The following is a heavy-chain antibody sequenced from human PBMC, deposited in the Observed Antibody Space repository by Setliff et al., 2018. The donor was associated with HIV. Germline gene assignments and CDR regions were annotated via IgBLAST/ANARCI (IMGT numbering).Heavy chain of an antibody. V-gene: IGHV4-4*07. Sequence: SETLSLTCTVSGGSISGYYWSWIRQPAGKGLDWIGCIYTSGSTNYNPSLKSRVTLSIDTSKNQFSLKLSSVTAADTAVYYCARDPYISGFDYWGQGTLVTVSS. CDR2: IYTSGST. J-gene: IGHJ4*02. CDR3: ARDPYISGFDY. D-gene: IGHD6-19*01. CDR1: GGSISGYY.